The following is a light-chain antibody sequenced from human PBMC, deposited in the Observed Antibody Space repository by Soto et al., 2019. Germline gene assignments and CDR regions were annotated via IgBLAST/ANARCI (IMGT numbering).Light chain of an antibody. V-gene: IGLV1-40*01. CDR3: QSYDSSLSGYV. CDR1: SSNIGANYD. Sequence: QSVLTQPPSVSGAPGQRVTISCTGSSSNIGANYDVHWYQQFPGTAPKLLIFGTTNRPSGVPDRFSGSKSGTSASLAITGLQAEDEADYYCQSYDSSLSGYVFGTRTKVTVL. J-gene: IGLJ1*01. CDR2: GTT.